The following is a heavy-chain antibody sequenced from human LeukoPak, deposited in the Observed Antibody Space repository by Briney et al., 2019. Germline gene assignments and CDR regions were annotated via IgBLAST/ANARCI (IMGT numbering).Heavy chain of an antibody. CDR1: GYTFTSYG. CDR2: ISAYNGNT. D-gene: IGHD2-15*01. V-gene: IGHV1-18*01. Sequence: ASVKVSCKASGYTFTSYGISWVRQAPGQGLEWMGWISAYNGNTNYAQKLQGRVTMTTDTSTSTAYMELSSLRSEDTAVYYCARDVDGSGGSCYSNPCFDYWGQGTLVTVSS. CDR3: ARDVDGSGGSCYSNPCFDY. J-gene: IGHJ4*02.